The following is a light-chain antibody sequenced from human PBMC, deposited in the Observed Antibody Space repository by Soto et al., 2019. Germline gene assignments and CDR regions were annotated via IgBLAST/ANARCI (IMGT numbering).Light chain of an antibody. CDR3: QQYNDRPT. Sequence: IVMTQSPGTLSVSPGERATLSCRASQSVSSNLAWYQLKPGQAPRLLIYGASTRATGIPARFSGSGSGTEFTLTISSMKSEDFAVYYCQQYNDRPTFGQGTKVDIK. CDR1: QSVSSN. J-gene: IGKJ1*01. V-gene: IGKV3-15*01. CDR2: GAS.